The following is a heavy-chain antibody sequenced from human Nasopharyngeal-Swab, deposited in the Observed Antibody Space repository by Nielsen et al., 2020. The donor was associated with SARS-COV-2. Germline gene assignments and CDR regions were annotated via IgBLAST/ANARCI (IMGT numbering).Heavy chain of an antibody. V-gene: IGHV3-48*04. CDR1: GFTFGSYT. J-gene: IGHJ3*01. CDR2: ISSSGSIA. D-gene: IGHD5-18*01. CDR3: VRDDALIQLWLPPHALDL. Sequence: GGSLRLSCEASGFTFGSYTMNWVRQAPGKGLEWVSFISSSGSIAKYAEAVKGRFTISRDNANNSLYLQMNSLRADDTAVYYCVRDDALIQLWLPPHALDLWGQGTLVTVSS.